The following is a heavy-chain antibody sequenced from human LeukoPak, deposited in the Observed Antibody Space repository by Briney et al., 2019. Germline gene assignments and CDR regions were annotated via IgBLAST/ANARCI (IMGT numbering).Heavy chain of an antibody. V-gene: IGHV3-53*01. CDR1: GFTVSSNY. CDR2: IYSGGST. Sequence: GGSLRLSCAASGFTVSSNYMSWGRQAPGRGLEWVSVIYSGGSTYYADSVKGRFTISRDNSKNTLYLQMNSLRAEDTAVYYCARGGTFPIFDYWGQGTLVTVSS. D-gene: IGHD2-15*01. J-gene: IGHJ4*02. CDR3: ARGGTFPIFDY.